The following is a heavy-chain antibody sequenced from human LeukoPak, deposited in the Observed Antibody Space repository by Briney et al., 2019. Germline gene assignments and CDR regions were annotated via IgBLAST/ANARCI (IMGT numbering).Heavy chain of an antibody. D-gene: IGHD6-13*01. V-gene: IGHV4-61*02. Sequence: SQTLSLTCTVSGGSISSGSYYWSCIRQPAGKGLEWIGRIYTSGSTNYNPSLKSRVAISVDTSKNQFSLKLSSVTAADTAVYYCASRSIAAAGWYYFDYWGQGTLVTVSS. CDR2: IYTSGST. CDR3: ASRSIAAAGWYYFDY. CDR1: GGSISSGSYY. J-gene: IGHJ4*02.